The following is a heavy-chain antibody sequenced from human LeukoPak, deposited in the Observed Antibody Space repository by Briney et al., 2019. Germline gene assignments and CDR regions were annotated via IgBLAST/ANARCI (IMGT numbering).Heavy chain of an antibody. Sequence: SGGSLRLSCAASGFTFSSYAMSWVRQAPGKGLEWVSAISGSGGSTYYADSVKGRFTISRDNSKNTLYLQMNSLRAEDTAVYYCAKSDYYDSNGHPSSFEYWGQGTLVTVSS. CDR2: ISGSGGST. CDR1: GFTFSSYA. CDR3: AKSDYYDSNGHPSSFEY. V-gene: IGHV3-23*01. J-gene: IGHJ4*02. D-gene: IGHD3-22*01.